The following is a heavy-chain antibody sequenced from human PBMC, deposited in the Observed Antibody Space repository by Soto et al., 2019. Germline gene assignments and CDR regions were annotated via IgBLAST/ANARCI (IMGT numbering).Heavy chain of an antibody. Sequence: GGSLRLSCAASGFTFSSYWMSWVRQAPGKGLEWVANIKQDGSEKYYVDSVKGRFTISRDNAKNSLYLQMNSLRAEDTAVYYCARAAYSSSWSYYYYGMDVWGQGTTVTVSS. CDR3: ARAAYSSSWSYYYYGMDV. CDR2: IKQDGSEK. V-gene: IGHV3-7*03. CDR1: GFTFSSYW. D-gene: IGHD6-13*01. J-gene: IGHJ6*02.